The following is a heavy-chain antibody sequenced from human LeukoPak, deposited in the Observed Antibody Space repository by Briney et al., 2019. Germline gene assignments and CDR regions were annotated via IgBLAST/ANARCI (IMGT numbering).Heavy chain of an antibody. J-gene: IGHJ4*02. CDR1: GGSFSGYY. CDR2: INHSGST. CDR3: AREATIEYFDY. V-gene: IGHV4-34*01. D-gene: IGHD5-12*01. Sequence: SETLSLTCAVYGGSFSGYYWSWIRQPPGKGLEWIGEINHSGSTNYNPSLKSRVTISADTSKNQFSLKLSSVTAADTAVYYCAREATIEYFDYWGQGTLVTVSS.